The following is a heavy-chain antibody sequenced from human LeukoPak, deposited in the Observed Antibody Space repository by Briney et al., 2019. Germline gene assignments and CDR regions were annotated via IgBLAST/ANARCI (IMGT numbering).Heavy chain of an antibody. Sequence: PGGSLRLSCAASGFTFDDYAMHWVRQAPGKGLEWVSLISWDGGSTYYADSVKGRFTISRDNSKNSLYLQMNSLRAEDTALYYCAKDISPGFYSSSWHWYFDLWGRGTLVTVSS. CDR3: AKDISPGFYSSSWHWYFDL. CDR2: ISWDGGST. V-gene: IGHV3-43D*03. CDR1: GFTFDDYA. D-gene: IGHD6-13*01. J-gene: IGHJ2*01.